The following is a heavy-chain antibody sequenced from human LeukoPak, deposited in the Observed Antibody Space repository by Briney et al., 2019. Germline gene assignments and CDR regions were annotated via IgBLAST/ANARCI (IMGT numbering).Heavy chain of an antibody. Sequence: PSETLSLTCTVSGGSISSYYWSWIRQPPGKGLEWIGYIYYSGSTNYNPSLKSRVTISVDTSKNQFSLKLSSVTAADTAVYYCAREIEQWLATDGAFDIRGQGTMVTVSS. CDR2: IYYSGST. CDR3: AREIEQWLATDGAFDI. J-gene: IGHJ3*02. D-gene: IGHD6-19*01. CDR1: GGSISSYY. V-gene: IGHV4-59*01.